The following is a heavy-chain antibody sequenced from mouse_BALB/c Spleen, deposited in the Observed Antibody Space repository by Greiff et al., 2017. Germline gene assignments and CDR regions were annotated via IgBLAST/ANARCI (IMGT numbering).Heavy chain of an antibody. D-gene: IGHD2-14*01. Sequence: EVKLMESGPELVKPGASMKISCKASGYSFTGYTMNWVKQSHGKNLEWIGLINPYNGGTSYNQKFKGKATLTVDKSSSTAYMELLSLTSEDSAVYYCARDYYRYDGDYFDYWGQGTTLTVSS. J-gene: IGHJ2*01. CDR3: ARDYYRYDGDYFDY. CDR2: INPYNGGT. CDR1: GYSFTGYT. V-gene: IGHV1-18*01.